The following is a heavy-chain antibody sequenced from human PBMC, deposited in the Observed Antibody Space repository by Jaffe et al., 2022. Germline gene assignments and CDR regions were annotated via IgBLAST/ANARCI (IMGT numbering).Heavy chain of an antibody. J-gene: IGHJ5*02. Sequence: EVQLVESGGGLVQPGGSLKLSCAASGFTFSGSAMHWVRQASGKGLEWVGRIRSKANSYATAYAASVKGRFTISRDDSKNTAYLQMNSLKTEDTAVYYCTRQHGDYGDYFGPWGQGTLVTVSS. V-gene: IGHV3-73*02. CDR3: TRQHGDYGDYFGP. CDR1: GFTFSGSA. D-gene: IGHD4-17*01. CDR2: IRSKANSYAT.